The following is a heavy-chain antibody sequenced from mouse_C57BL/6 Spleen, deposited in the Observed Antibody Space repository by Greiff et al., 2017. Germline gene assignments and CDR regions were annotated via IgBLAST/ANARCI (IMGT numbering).Heavy chain of an antibody. CDR2: IHPNGGGT. Sequence: VQLQQPGAELVKPGASVKLSCKASGYTFTSYWMHWVKQRPGQGLEWIGMIHPNGGGTNYNEKFKSKATLTVDKSSSTAYMQLSSLTSEDSAVYFCARIAAHLFSDWYFDVWGTGTTVTVSS. CDR3: ARIAAHLFSDWYFDV. CDR1: GYTFTSYW. D-gene: IGHD1-1*01. J-gene: IGHJ1*03. V-gene: IGHV1-64*01.